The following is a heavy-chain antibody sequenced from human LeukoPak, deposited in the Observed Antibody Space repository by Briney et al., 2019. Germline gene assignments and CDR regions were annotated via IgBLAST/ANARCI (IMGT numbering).Heavy chain of an antibody. CDR2: IYYSGST. Sequence: SETLSLTCTVSGGSISSYYWSWIRQPPGKGLEWIGYIYYSGSTNYNPSLKSRVTISVDTSKNQFSLKLSSVTAADTAVYYCARVRYSSSSYYFDYWGQGTLVTVSS. CDR3: ARVRYSSSSYYFDY. D-gene: IGHD6-13*01. V-gene: IGHV4-59*01. CDR1: GGSISSYY. J-gene: IGHJ4*02.